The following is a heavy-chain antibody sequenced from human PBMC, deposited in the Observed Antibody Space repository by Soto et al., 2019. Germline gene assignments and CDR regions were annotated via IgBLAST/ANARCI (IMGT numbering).Heavy chain of an antibody. CDR2: INHSGST. D-gene: IGHD5-12*01. CDR1: GGSFSGYY. CDR3: ARWSRDGYNVDY. Sequence: NPSETLSLTCAVYGGSFSGYYWSWIRQPPGKGLEWIGEINHSGSTNYNPSLKSRVTISVDTSKNQFSLKLSSVTAADTAVYYCARWSRDGYNVDYWGQGTLVTVSS. J-gene: IGHJ4*02. V-gene: IGHV4-34*01.